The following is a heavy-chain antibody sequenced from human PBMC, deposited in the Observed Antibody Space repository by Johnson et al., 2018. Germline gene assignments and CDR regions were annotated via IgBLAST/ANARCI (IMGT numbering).Heavy chain of an antibody. V-gene: IGHV3-9*01. D-gene: IGHD6-19*01. Sequence: VQLQESGGGLVQPGRSLRLSCAASGFTFDDYAMHWVRPAPGKGLEWVSGLSWNRGSIGYADSVKGRFTISRDNAKNSLYLQMNSLRAEDTALYYCAKDAGATEWLVFYYYMDVWGKGTTVTVSS. CDR1: GFTFDDYA. J-gene: IGHJ6*03. CDR2: LSWNRGSI. CDR3: AKDAGATEWLVFYYYMDV.